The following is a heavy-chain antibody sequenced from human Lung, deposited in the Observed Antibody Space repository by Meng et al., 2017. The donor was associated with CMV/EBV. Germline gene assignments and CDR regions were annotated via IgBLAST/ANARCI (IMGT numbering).Heavy chain of an antibody. D-gene: IGHD5-18*01. V-gene: IGHV3-30*04. J-gene: IGHJ4*02. CDR2: ISYDGSNK. CDR3: AREGYSYGFGGLFDY. CDR1: GFTFSSYA. Sequence: GGSXRLXCAASGFTFSSYAMHWVRQAPGKGLEWVAVISYDGSNKYYVDSVKGRFTISRDNSKNTLYLQMNSLRAEDTAVYYCAREGYSYGFGGLFDYWGQGTXVTGAS.